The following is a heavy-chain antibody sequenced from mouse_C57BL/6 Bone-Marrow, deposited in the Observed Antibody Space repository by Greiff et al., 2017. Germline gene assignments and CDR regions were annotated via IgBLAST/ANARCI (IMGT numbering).Heavy chain of an antibody. CDR3: ARWGGYDGD. D-gene: IGHD2-2*01. Sequence: QVQLQQPGAELVRPGSSVKLSCKASGYTFTSYWMDWVKQRPGQGLEWIGNIYPSDSETHYNQKFKDKATLTVDKSSSTAYMQLSSLTSEDSAVDYCARWGGYDGDWGQGTTLTVSS. CDR2: IYPSDSET. CDR1: GYTFTSYW. J-gene: IGHJ2*01. V-gene: IGHV1-61*01.